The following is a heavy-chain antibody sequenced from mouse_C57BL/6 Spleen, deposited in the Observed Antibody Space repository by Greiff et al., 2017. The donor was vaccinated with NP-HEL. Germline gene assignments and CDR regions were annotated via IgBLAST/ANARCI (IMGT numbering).Heavy chain of an antibody. Sequence: EVKLQESGPGLVKPSQSLSLTCSATGYSITSGYYWNWIRQFPGNKLEWMGYISYDGSNNYNPSLKNRISITRDTSKNQFFLKLNSVTTEDTATYYCARGDDGYAMDYWGQGTSVTVSS. CDR3: ARGDDGYAMDY. V-gene: IGHV3-6*01. D-gene: IGHD2-3*01. J-gene: IGHJ4*01. CDR1: GYSITSGYY. CDR2: ISYDGSN.